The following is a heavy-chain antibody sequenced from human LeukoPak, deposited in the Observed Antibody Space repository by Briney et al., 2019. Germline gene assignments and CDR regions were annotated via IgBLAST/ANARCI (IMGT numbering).Heavy chain of an antibody. CDR3: AKAGARYYDSSGYCSKFDY. J-gene: IGHJ4*02. V-gene: IGHV3-9*01. CDR1: VFTFDDYA. Sequence: GGSLRLSCAASVFTFDDYAMHWVRQAPGKGLEWVSGISWNSGSIGYADSVKGRFTISRDNAKNSLYLQMNSLRAEDTALYYCAKAGARYYDSSGYCSKFDYWGQGTLVTVSS. D-gene: IGHD3-22*01. CDR2: ISWNSGSI.